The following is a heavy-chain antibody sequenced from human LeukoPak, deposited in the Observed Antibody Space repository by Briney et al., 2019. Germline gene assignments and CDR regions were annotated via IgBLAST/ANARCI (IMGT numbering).Heavy chain of an antibody. D-gene: IGHD5-24*01. V-gene: IGHV1-46*01. Sequence: ASVKVSCKASGYTFTGYYMHWVRQAPGQGLEWMGIINPSGGSTTYAQKFQGRITMSRDTSTSTVYTELSSLRSEDTAFYYCATDHSMANTAWWFDPWGQGTLVTVSS. CDR1: GYTFTGYY. CDR2: INPSGGST. CDR3: ATDHSMANTAWWFDP. J-gene: IGHJ5*02.